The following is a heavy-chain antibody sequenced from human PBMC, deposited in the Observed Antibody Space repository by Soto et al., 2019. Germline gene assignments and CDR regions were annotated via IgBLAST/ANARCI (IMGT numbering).Heavy chain of an antibody. D-gene: IGHD3-16*01. J-gene: IGHJ4*02. Sequence: QVQLQESGPGLVRPSQTLSLSCTVSVSGGSISRSGSYWGVIRQHPGKGLEWIGYIYYTEGTYYNPSLRSRVTISLSTSKNQFSLNLRSVTSADTAVYYCARGQLGVLNLVYWGQGILLTVSS. CDR3: ARGQLGVLNLVY. CDR2: IYYTEGT. V-gene: IGHV4-31*03. CDR1: GGSISRSGSY.